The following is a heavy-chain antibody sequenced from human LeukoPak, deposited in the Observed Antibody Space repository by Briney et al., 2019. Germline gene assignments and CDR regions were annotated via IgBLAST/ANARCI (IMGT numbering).Heavy chain of an antibody. Sequence: SVKVSCKASGGTFSSYAISWVRQAPGQGLEWMGGIIPIFGTANYAQKFQGRVTITADESTSTAYMELSSLRSEDTAVYYCARADHILTDNESFDYWGQGTLVTVSS. V-gene: IGHV1-69*13. CDR1: GGTFSSYA. CDR3: ARADHILTDNESFDY. CDR2: IIPIFGTA. D-gene: IGHD3-9*01. J-gene: IGHJ4*02.